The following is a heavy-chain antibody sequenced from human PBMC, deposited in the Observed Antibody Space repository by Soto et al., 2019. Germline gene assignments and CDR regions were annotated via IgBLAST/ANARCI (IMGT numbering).Heavy chain of an antibody. CDR3: ARDDLYQWSFDY. J-gene: IGHJ4*02. Sequence: QVQLQESGPGLLKPSETLSLTCTVSGVSLNPYYWSWIRQPAGRGLEWIGRVYSTGRNNYNQSLKRRVTMSADTSKNQLSLKLTSVTAADTAVYYCARDDLYQWSFDYWGQGTLVTVSS. V-gene: IGHV4-4*07. CDR2: VYSTGRN. CDR1: GVSLNPYY. D-gene: IGHD2-8*01.